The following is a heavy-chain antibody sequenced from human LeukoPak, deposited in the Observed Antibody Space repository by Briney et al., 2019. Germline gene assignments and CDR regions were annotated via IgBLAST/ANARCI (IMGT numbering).Heavy chain of an antibody. Sequence: PGGSLRLSCAASGFTFSSYWMSWVRQAPGKGLEWVANIKQDGSEKYYVDSVKGRFTISRDNAKNSLYLQMNSLRAEDTAVYYCARDLGYGDNNWFDPWGQGTLVTVSS. J-gene: IGHJ5*02. CDR2: IKQDGSEK. CDR1: GFTFSSYW. D-gene: IGHD4-17*01. V-gene: IGHV3-7*01. CDR3: ARDLGYGDNNWFDP.